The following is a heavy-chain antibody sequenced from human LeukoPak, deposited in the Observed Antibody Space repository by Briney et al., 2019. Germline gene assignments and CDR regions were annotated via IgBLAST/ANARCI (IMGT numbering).Heavy chain of an antibody. V-gene: IGHV3-30*02. Sequence: KSGGSLRLSCAASGFTFSSYAMHWVRQAPGKGLEWVAFIRYDGSNKYYADSVKGRFTISRDNSKNTLYLQMNSLRAEDTAVYYCAKWIEDYSYFDYWGQGTLVTVSS. CDR2: IRYDGSNK. CDR1: GFTFSSYA. D-gene: IGHD2-15*01. J-gene: IGHJ4*02. CDR3: AKWIEDYSYFDY.